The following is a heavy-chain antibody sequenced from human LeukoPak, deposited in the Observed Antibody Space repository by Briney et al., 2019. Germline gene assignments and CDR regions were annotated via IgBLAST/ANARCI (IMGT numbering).Heavy chain of an antibody. CDR3: ARLRDYYDTSGYFYYFDN. CDR1: GGSISSYY. CDR2: IYYTGST. V-gene: IGHV4-59*08. D-gene: IGHD3-22*01. J-gene: IGHJ4*02. Sequence: SETLSLTCTVSGGSISSYYWSWIRQPPGKGLEWIGYIYYTGSTNYNTSLKSRVTISVDTSKNQFPLKLSSVTAADTAVYYCARLRDYYDTSGYFYYFDNWGQGTLVTVSS.